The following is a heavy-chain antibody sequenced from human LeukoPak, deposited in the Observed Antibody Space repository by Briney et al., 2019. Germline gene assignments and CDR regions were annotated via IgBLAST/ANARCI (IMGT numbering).Heavy chain of an antibody. Sequence: ASVKVSCKASGYTFTGHYIYWVRQAPGQGLEWMGWINPNSGGTNYAQKFQGRVTMTRDTSISTAYMELSRLRSDDTAVYYCAGRLRGYSGYEVDYWGQGTLVTVSS. D-gene: IGHD5-12*01. CDR3: AGRLRGYSGYEVDY. CDR2: INPNSGGT. V-gene: IGHV1-2*02. CDR1: GYTFTGHY. J-gene: IGHJ4*02.